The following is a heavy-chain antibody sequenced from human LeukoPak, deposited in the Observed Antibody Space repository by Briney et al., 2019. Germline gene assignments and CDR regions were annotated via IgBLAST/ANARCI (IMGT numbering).Heavy chain of an antibody. CDR2: IKRKSDGGTA. D-gene: IGHD1-26*01. Sequence: KTGGSLRLSCAASGFTFTDAWMAWVRQAPGMGLEWVGHIKRKSDGGTASYAAPEEGRFTISRDDSKNTVYLQMNSLKMEDSAVYYCVGTYLGFWGQGTLVTVSS. V-gene: IGHV3-15*05. J-gene: IGHJ1*01. CDR3: VGTYLGF. CDR1: GFTFTDAW.